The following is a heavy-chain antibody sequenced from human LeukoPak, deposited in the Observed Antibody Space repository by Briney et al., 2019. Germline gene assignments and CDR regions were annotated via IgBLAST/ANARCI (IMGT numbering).Heavy chain of an antibody. CDR3: ARVGITGTTGLGYYYYYMDV. D-gene: IGHD1-7*01. V-gene: IGHV4-61*01. J-gene: IGHJ6*03. Sequence: SETLSLTCTVSGGSISSSSNYWSWIRQPPGKGLEWIGYIYYSGSTNYNPSLKSRVTISVDTSKNQFSLKLSSVTAAATAVYYCARVGITGTTGLGYYYYYMDVWGKGTTVTVSS. CDR1: GGSISSSSNY. CDR2: IYYSGST.